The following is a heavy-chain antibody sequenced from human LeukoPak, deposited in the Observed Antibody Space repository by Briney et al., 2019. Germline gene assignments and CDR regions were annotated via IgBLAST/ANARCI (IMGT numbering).Heavy chain of an antibody. CDR1: GGSFSGYY. J-gene: IGHJ6*03. CDR2: INHSGST. D-gene: IGHD2-2*01. CDR3: ARVPSENYYYYYMDV. Sequence: PSETLSLTCAVYGGSFSGYYWSWIRQPPGKGLEWIGEINHSGSTNYNPSLKSRVTISVDTSKNQFSLKLSSVTAADTAVYYCARVPSENYYYYYMDVWGKGTTVTVSS. V-gene: IGHV4-34*01.